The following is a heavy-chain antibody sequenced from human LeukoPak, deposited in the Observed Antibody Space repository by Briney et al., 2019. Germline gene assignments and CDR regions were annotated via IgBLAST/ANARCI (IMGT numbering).Heavy chain of an antibody. CDR1: GGSISSYY. J-gene: IGHJ6*02. Sequence: SETLSLTCTVSGGSISSYYWSWIRQPAGKGLEWIGRIYTSGSTNYNPSLKSRVTISVDTSKNQFSLKLSSVTAADTAVYYCARHESRYYYYGMDVWGQGTTVTVSS. CDR3: ARHESRYYYYGMDV. CDR2: IYTSGST. V-gene: IGHV4-4*07.